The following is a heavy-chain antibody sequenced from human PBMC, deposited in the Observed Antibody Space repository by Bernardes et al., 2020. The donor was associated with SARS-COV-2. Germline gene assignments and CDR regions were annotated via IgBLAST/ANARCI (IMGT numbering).Heavy chain of an antibody. J-gene: IGHJ4*02. CDR3: AKKGGPYCGGDCYSGYFDY. CDR1: GFTFSSYG. D-gene: IGHD2-21*02. V-gene: IGHV3-30*18. CDR2: ISYDGSNK. Sequence: GGSLRLSCAASGFTFSSYGMHWVRQAPGKGLEWVAVISYDGSNKYYADSVKGRFTISRDNSKNTLYLQMNSLRAEDTAVYYCAKKGGPYCGGDCYSGYFDYWGQGTLVTVSS.